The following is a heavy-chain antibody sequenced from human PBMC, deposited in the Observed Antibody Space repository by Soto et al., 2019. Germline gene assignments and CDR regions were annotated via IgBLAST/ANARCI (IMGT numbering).Heavy chain of an antibody. V-gene: IGHV4-59*08. Sequence: SSETLSLTCTVSGGSISSYYWSWIRQPPGKGLEWIGYIYYSGSTNYNPSLKSRVTISVDTSKNQFSLKLSSVTAADTAVYYCARHRNWSGYYTFWFDPWGQGTLVTVSS. CDR2: IYYSGST. CDR1: GGSISSYY. CDR3: ARHRNWSGYYTFWFDP. J-gene: IGHJ5*02. D-gene: IGHD3-3*01.